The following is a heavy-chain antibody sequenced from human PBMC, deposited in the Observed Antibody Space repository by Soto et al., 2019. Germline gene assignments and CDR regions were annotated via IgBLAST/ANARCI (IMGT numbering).Heavy chain of an antibody. CDR1: GGSISSGGYY. Sequence: SETLSLTCTVSGGSISSGGYYWSWIRQHPGKGLEWIGYIYYSGSTYYNPSLKSRVTISVDTSKNQFSLKLSSVTAADTAVYYCAREPRDYYDTSGYYPGAFDIWGQGTMVTVSS. CDR3: AREPRDYYDTSGYYPGAFDI. J-gene: IGHJ3*02. D-gene: IGHD3-22*01. V-gene: IGHV4-31*03. CDR2: IYYSGST.